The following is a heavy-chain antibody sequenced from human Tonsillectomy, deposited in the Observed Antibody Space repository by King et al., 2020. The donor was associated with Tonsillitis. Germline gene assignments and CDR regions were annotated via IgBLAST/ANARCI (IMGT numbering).Heavy chain of an antibody. CDR2: IHTDGRT. J-gene: IGHJ4*02. CDR3: ARERDTSGYWLSY. V-gene: IGHV3-66*01. D-gene: IGHD3-22*01. Sequence: VQLVESVGGLVQPGGSLRLSCAASGFIVSSNYMSWVRQAPGKGLEWVSVIHTDGRTYYADSVKGRFTISRDNSKNTLYLQMNSLRAEDTAVYYCARERDTSGYWLSYWGQGTLVTVSS. CDR1: GFIVSSNY.